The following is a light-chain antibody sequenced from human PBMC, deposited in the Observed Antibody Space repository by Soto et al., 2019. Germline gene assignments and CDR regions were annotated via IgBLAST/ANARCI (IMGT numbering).Light chain of an antibody. V-gene: IGKV3-15*01. CDR1: QSVSSN. Sequence: EIVMTQSPATLSVSPGERATLSCRASQSVSSNLAWYQQKPGQAPRLLIYGASTRATGIPARFSGSGSGTEFTLTISSLQSEDFAVYYCQLYNNWPFPSWTFGQGTQVEIK. CDR3: QLYNNWPFPSWT. CDR2: GAS. J-gene: IGKJ1*01.